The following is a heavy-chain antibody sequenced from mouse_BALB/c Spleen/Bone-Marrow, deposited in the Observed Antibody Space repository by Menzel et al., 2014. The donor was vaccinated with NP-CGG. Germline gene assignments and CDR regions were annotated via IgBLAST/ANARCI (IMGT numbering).Heavy chain of an antibody. D-gene: IGHD1-1*01. V-gene: IGHV14-3*02. CDR3: APYYYGSSLFAY. Sequence: VQLQQSGAELVKPGASVKLSCTASGFNIKDTYMHWVKQRPEQGLEWIGRIDPANGNTKYDPKFQGKATITADTSSNTAYLQLSSLPSEDTAVYYCAPYYYGSSLFAYWGQGTLVTVSA. CDR1: GFNIKDTY. J-gene: IGHJ3*01. CDR2: IDPANGNT.